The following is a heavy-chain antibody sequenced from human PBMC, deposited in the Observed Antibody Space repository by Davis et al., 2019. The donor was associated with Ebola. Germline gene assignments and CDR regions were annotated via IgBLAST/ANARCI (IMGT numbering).Heavy chain of an antibody. J-gene: IGHJ4*02. CDR2: INHSGNT. Sequence: SETLSLTCAVYGGTFRGYYWSWIRQSPGKGLEWIGEINHSGNTKYNPSLKSRVTISVDTSKNQFSLNLRSMTAADTAVYYCARGPYGSGSYWGQGTLVTVSS. CDR3: ARGPYGSGSY. CDR1: GGTFRGYY. D-gene: IGHD3-10*01. V-gene: IGHV4-34*01.